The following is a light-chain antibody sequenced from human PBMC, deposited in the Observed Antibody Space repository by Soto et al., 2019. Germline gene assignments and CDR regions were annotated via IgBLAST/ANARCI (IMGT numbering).Light chain of an antibody. V-gene: IGLV2-23*01. CDR2: RGT. Sequence: QSALAQPASVSGSPGQSITISCTGTSNDVGAYDSVSWYQQHPHKAPQVIIYRGTQRPSGVPDRFSGSKSGNTASLTISGLQAEDEADYSCCSFAGSYSYVFGTGTKVTVL. CDR3: CSFAGSYSYV. J-gene: IGLJ1*01. CDR1: SNDVGAYDS.